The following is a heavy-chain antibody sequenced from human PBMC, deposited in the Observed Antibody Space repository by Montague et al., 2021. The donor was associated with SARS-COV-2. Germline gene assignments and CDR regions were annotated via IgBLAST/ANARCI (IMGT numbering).Heavy chain of an antibody. CDR3: ARMLVAAAGSPFDP. Sequence: PALVKPTQTLTLTCTFSGFSLSTSGLCVSWIRQSPGKALEWLARIDWDDDKYYSTSLKTRLTISKYTSKNQVVLTMTSMDTVDIATYYCARMLVAAAGSPFDPWGQGTLVTVSS. CDR1: GFSLSTSGLC. V-gene: IGHV2-70*11. J-gene: IGHJ5*02. D-gene: IGHD6-13*01. CDR2: IDWDDDK.